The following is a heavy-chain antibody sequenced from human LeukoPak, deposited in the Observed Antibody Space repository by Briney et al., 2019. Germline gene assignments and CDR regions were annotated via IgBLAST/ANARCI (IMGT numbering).Heavy chain of an antibody. CDR2: ISSSSNYI. CDR3: ARVGVMYSSDFYYFDY. CDR1: GFTFSSYS. V-gene: IGHV3-21*01. D-gene: IGHD6-19*01. Sequence: PGGSLRLSCAASGFTFSSYSMNWVRQAPGKGLEWVSFISSSSNYIYYADSVKGRFTISRDNAKNSLYLQMNSLRAEDTAVYYCARVGVMYSSDFYYFDYWGQGTLVTVSS. J-gene: IGHJ4*02.